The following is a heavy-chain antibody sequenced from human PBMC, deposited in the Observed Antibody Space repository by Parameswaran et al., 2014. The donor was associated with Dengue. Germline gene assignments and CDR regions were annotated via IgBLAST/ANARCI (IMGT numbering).Heavy chain of an antibody. V-gene: IGHV1-69*04. CDR2: IIPILGIA. CDR3: ARDSGAIFGSVEVPFGLRPHDYYYYYGMDV. Sequence: SWVRQAPGQGLEWMGRIIPILGIANYAQKFQGRVTITADKSTSTAYMELSSLRSEDTAVYYCARDSGAIFGSVEVPFGLRPHDYYYYYGMDVWGQGTTVTVSS. D-gene: IGHD3-3*01. J-gene: IGHJ6*02.